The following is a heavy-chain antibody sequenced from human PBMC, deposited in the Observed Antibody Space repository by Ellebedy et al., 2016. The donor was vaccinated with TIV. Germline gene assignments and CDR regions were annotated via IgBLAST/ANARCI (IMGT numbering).Heavy chain of an antibody. V-gene: IGHV5-51*01. CDR3: ARQDGDYGAVDF. Sequence: GESLKISCQGSGYIFTEFWIGWVRQPPGKGLEWTGVVLPGDSDTKYNPSFEGQATISGDKSVTTAYLQLSSLKASDTAMYFCARQDGDYGAVDFWGQGTLVTGSS. CDR2: VLPGDSDT. CDR1: GYIFTEFW. D-gene: IGHD4-17*01. J-gene: IGHJ4*02.